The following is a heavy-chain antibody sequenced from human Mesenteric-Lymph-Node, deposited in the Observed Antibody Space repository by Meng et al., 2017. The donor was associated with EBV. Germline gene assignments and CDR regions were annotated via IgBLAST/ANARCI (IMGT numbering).Heavy chain of an antibody. D-gene: IGHD6-19*01. J-gene: IGHJ4*02. CDR2: TYYRSKWYN. V-gene: IGHV6-1*01. CDR1: GDSVSSNSVG. Sequence: QVQLQQSGPGLVKPSQTLSLTCAISGDSVSSNSVGWDWIRQSPSRGLEWLGRTYYRSKWYNDYALSVESRITMNPDTSKNQFSLQLNSVTPDDTALYYCARAVAGKGTYDSWGQGTLVTVSS. CDR3: ARAVAGKGTYDS.